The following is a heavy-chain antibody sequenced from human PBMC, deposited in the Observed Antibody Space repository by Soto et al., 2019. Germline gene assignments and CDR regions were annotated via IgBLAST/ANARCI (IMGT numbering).Heavy chain of an antibody. CDR1: GFTFSNAW. CDR2: IKSKTDGGTT. D-gene: IGHD3-10*01. CDR3: ARDKHLWLFDY. J-gene: IGHJ4*02. V-gene: IGHV3-15*01. Sequence: GGSLRLSCAASGFTFSNAWMSWVRQAPGKGLEWVGRIKSKTDGGTTDYAAPVKGRFTISRDDSKNTLYLQMNSLKTEDTAIYYCARDKHLWLFDYWGQGAQVTVSS.